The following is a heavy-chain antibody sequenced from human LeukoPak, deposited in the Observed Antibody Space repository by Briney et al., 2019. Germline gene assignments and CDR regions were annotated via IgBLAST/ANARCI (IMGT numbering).Heavy chain of an antibody. CDR1: GFTFNNYA. CDR3: AREHSGYDFPGRDYYYMDV. J-gene: IGHJ6*03. V-gene: IGHV3-23*01. D-gene: IGHD5-12*01. CDR2: ISGSGGST. Sequence: PGGSLRLSCAASGFTFNNYAMSWVHQAPGKGLEWVSSISGSGGSTYYADSVKGRFTISRDNARNSLYLQMNSLRAEDTAVYYCAREHSGYDFPGRDYYYMDVWGKGTTVTVSS.